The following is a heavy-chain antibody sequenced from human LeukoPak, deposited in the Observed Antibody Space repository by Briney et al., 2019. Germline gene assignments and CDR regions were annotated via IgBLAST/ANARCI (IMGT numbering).Heavy chain of an antibody. CDR1: GGTFSSYA. CDR2: IIPIFGTA. J-gene: IGHJ4*02. V-gene: IGHV1-69*05. CDR3: ARAGSSSWTGYSDY. D-gene: IGHD6-13*01. Sequence: SVTVSCKASGGTFSSYAISWVRQAPGQGLEWMGGIIPIFGTANYAQKFQGRVTITTDESTSTAYMELSSLRSEDTAVYYCARAGSSSWTGYSDYWGQGTLVTVSS.